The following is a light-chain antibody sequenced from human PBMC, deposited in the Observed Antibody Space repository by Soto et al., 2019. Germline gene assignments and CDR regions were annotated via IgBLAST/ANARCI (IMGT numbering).Light chain of an antibody. CDR2: DVS. V-gene: IGLV2-8*01. CDR3: SSYVASNTLA. J-gene: IGLJ2*01. Sequence: QSALTQPPSASGSPGQSVAISCTGTTSDVGGYNYVSWYQQHPGKAPKLIIYDVSKRPSGVPDRLSGSKSGNTASLTVSRLQGEDEADYYCSSYVASNTLAFGGGTKLTVL. CDR1: TSDVGGYNY.